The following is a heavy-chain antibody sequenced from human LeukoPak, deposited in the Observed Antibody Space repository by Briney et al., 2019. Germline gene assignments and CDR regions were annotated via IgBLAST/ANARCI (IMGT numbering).Heavy chain of an antibody. CDR2: TNWDGTRT. D-gene: IGHD3-9*01. J-gene: IGHJ3*01. Sequence: GGSLRLSCAASGFFSFEDYTMXXVRQAPXXXXXWVSLTNWDGTRTSYADSVRGRFTISRDNXXNSLYLQMDSLGVDDTALYYCSKDMRRGTGFHDAFDVWGRGTMVIVSS. V-gene: IGHV3-43*01. CDR1: GFFSFEDYT. CDR3: SKDMRRGTGFHDAFDV.